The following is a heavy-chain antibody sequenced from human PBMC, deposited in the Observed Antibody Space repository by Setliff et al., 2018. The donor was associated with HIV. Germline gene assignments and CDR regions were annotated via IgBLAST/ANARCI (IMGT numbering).Heavy chain of an antibody. CDR2: INAGNGNT. CDR1: GYTFTAYY. Sequence: ASVKVSCKASGYTFTAYYMHWVRQAPGQRLEWMGWINAGNGNTRYSQRFQGRVTITRDTSASTAYMELSSLRSEDTAVYYCARAADYDFWSGYSSGWFDPWGQGTLVTVSS. J-gene: IGHJ5*02. V-gene: IGHV1-3*01. D-gene: IGHD3-3*01. CDR3: ARAADYDFWSGYSSGWFDP.